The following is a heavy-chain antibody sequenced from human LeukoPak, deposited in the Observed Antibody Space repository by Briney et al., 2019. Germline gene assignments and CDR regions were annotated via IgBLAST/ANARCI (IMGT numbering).Heavy chain of an antibody. CDR1: GYTFINYG. CDR2: ISAYTGNT. J-gene: IGHJ4*02. Sequence: ASVKVSCKASGYTFINYGISWVRQAPGQGLEWMGWISAYTGNTNYAQKVQDRVSMTTDTSTSTAYMELRSLRSDDTAVYFCARDGYGGHGDIDYWGQGTLVTVSS. CDR3: ARDGYGGHGDIDY. D-gene: IGHD4-23*01. V-gene: IGHV1-18*01.